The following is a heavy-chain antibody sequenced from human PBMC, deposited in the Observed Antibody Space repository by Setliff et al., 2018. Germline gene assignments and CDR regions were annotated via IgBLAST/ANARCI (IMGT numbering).Heavy chain of an antibody. CDR2: IYTSGGT. J-gene: IGHJ6*02. Sequence: SETLSLTCVVYGDSFSDYYWSWIRQPAGKGLEWIGRIYTSGGTNYNPSLKSRVTVSLDTSKNQFSLKLTSVTAADTAVYFCARDQWVRSPPLHFSYSMDVWGQGTTVTVSS. V-gene: IGHV4-4*07. CDR1: GDSFSDYY. D-gene: IGHD5-12*01. CDR3: ARDQWVRSPPLHFSYSMDV.